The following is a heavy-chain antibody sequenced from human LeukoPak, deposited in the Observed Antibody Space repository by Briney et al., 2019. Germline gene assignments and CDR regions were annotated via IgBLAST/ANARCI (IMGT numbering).Heavy chain of an antibody. CDR2: ISSSGSTI. J-gene: IGHJ4*02. CDR3: AREGSGRIVGATPDY. D-gene: IGHD1-26*01. CDR1: GFTFSSYE. V-gene: IGHV3-48*03. Sequence: GGSLRLSCAASGFTFSSYEMNWVRQAPGKGLEWVSYISSSGSTIYYADSVKGRFTISRDNAKNSLYLQMNSLRAEDTAVYYCAREGSGRIVGATPDYWGQGTLVTVSS.